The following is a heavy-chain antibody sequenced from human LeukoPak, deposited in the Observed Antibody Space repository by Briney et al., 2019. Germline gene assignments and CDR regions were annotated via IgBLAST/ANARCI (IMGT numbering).Heavy chain of an antibody. CDR2: ISYSGST. CDR1: GGSISTSSYY. CDR3: ARHYYDFWSGWYV. V-gene: IGHV4-39*01. Sequence: PSETLSLTFAVSGGSISTSSYYWGWIRQPPGKGLEWIGSISYSGSTYYNPSLKSRVTISVDTSKNQFSLKLSSVTAADTAVYYCARHYYDFWSGWYVWGKGTTVTVSS. J-gene: IGHJ6*04. D-gene: IGHD3-3*01.